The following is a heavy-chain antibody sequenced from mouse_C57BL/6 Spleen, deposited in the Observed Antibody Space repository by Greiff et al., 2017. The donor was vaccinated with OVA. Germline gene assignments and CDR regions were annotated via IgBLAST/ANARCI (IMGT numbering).Heavy chain of an antibody. J-gene: IGHJ2*01. D-gene: IGHD2-2*01. V-gene: IGHV3-6*01. CDR3: ARDFMVNYFDY. CDR2: ISYDGSN. Sequence: DVQLQESGPGLVKPSQSLSLTCSVTGYSITSGYYWNWIRQFPGNKLEWVGYISYDGSNNYNPYLKNRISITRDTSKNQFFLKLNSVTTEDTATYYCARDFMVNYFDYWGQGTTLTVSS. CDR1: GYSITSGYY.